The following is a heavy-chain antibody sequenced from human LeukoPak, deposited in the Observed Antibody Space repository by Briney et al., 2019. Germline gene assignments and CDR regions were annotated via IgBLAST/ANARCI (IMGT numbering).Heavy chain of an antibody. J-gene: IGHJ3*02. CDR1: GYTFTGYY. CDR3: ARTPKGRYDAFDI. Sequence: VASVKVSCKASGYTFTGYYMHWVRQAPGQGLEWMGWINPNSGGTNYAQKFQGRVTMTRDTSISTAYMELSRLRSDDTAVYYCARTPKGRYDAFDIWGQGTMVTVSS. V-gene: IGHV1-2*02. CDR2: INPNSGGT.